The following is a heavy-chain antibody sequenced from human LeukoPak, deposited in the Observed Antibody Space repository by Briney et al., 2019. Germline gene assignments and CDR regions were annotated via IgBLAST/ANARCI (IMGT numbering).Heavy chain of an antibody. D-gene: IGHD3-9*01. CDR1: GYTFTSYG. Sequence: ASVKVSCKASGYTFTSYGISWVRQAPGQGLEGMGWISAYNGNTNYAQKLQGRVTMTTDTSTSTAYMELRSLRSDDTAVYYCARDIQMGDILTGYISYYYYYMDVWGKGTTVTVSS. V-gene: IGHV1-18*01. CDR2: ISAYNGNT. CDR3: ARDIQMGDILTGYISYYYYYMDV. J-gene: IGHJ6*03.